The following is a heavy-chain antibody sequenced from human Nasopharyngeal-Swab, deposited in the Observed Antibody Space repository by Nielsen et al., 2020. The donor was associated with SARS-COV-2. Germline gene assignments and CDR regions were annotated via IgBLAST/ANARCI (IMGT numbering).Heavy chain of an antibody. CDR2: ISGSGGST. CDR3: ARDEMGDLIGYCSSTSCYPDY. D-gene: IGHD2-2*01. V-gene: IGHV3-23*01. J-gene: IGHJ4*02. Sequence: GGSLRLSCAASGFTFSSYAMSWVRQAPGKGLEWVSAISGSGGSTYYADSVKGRFTISRDNSKNTLYLQMNSLRAEDTAVYYCARDEMGDLIGYCSSTSCYPDYWGQGTLVTVSS. CDR1: GFTFSSYA.